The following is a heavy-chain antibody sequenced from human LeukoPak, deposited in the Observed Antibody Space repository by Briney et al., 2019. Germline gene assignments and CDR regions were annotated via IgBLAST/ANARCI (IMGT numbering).Heavy chain of an antibody. V-gene: IGHV4-61*08. CDR3: ASAYCGGDCYWDY. CDR1: DGSISTGDYY. Sequence: SQTLSLTCSVSDGSISTGDYYWSWIRQPPGKGLEWIGYIYYSGSTNYNPSLKSRVTISVDTSKNQFSLKLSSVTAADTAVYYCASAYCGGDCYWDYWGQGTLVTVSS. CDR2: IYYSGST. D-gene: IGHD2-21*02. J-gene: IGHJ4*02.